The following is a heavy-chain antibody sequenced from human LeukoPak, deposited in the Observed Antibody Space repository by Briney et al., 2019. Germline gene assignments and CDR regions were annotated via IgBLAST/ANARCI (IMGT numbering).Heavy chain of an antibody. Sequence: SETLSLTCAVSSGSLSGFYWSWLRQPPGKGLEWIGEINHSGSTNYNPSLKSRVTISVDTSKNQFSLKLSSVTAADTAVYYCARGESDTALPYLGYWGQGTLVTVSS. CDR3: ARGESDTALPYLGY. V-gene: IGHV4-34*01. CDR2: INHSGST. D-gene: IGHD5-18*01. J-gene: IGHJ4*02. CDR1: SGSLSGFY.